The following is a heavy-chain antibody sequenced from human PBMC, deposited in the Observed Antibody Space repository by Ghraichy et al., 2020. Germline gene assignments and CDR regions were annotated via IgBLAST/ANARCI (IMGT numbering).Heavy chain of an antibody. Sequence: ASVKVSCKASGNTFTGYYMHWVRQAPGQGLEWMGWINPNSGGTNYAQKFQDRVTMTRDTSINTLYMELSRLRSDDTAVYYCARDADSSWLDYWGQGTLITVSS. CDR2: INPNSGGT. D-gene: IGHD6-13*01. V-gene: IGHV1-2*02. CDR3: ARDADSSWLDY. J-gene: IGHJ4*02. CDR1: GNTFTGYY.